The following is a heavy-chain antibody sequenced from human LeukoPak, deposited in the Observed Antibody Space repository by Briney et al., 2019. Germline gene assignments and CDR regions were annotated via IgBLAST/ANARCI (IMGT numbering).Heavy chain of an antibody. J-gene: IGHJ3*02. V-gene: IGHV3-72*01. CDR1: GFTFSDHY. CDR2: IRNRAKSYTT. Sequence: PGGSLRLSCAASGFTFSDHYVDWVRQAPGKGLERVGRIRNRAKSYTTQYAPSVKDRFTIARDDSRNSLYLQMNSLKTEDTAVYFCARVGDYYDSRGYSTDAFDIWGQGTMVTVSS. D-gene: IGHD3-22*01. CDR3: ARVGDYYDSRGYSTDAFDI.